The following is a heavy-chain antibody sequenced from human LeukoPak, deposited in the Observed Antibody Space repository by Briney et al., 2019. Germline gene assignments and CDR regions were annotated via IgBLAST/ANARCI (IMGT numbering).Heavy chain of an antibody. Sequence: GGSLRLSCAASGFTFSIYGMQWVRQAAGKGLGWVAVIWYDGTEKYYADSVKGRFTVSRDNSKNMVYLQMNSLRAEDTAVYYCARDRNSFDHWGQGTLVTVSS. CDR1: GFTFSIYG. J-gene: IGHJ4*02. D-gene: IGHD1-14*01. CDR2: IWYDGTEK. V-gene: IGHV3-33*01. CDR3: ARDRNSFDH.